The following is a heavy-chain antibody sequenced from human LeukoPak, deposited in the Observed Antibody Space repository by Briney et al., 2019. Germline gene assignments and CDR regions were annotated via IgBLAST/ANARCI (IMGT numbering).Heavy chain of an antibody. V-gene: IGHV4-61*01. CDR2: IYYSGST. Sequence: SETLSLTCTVSGDSVSSGSYYWSWIRQPPGKGLEWIGYIYYSGSTNYNPSLKSRVTISVDTSKNQFSLKLSSVTAADTAVYYCARVTYSSGWPLFDYWGQGTLVTVSS. D-gene: IGHD6-19*01. CDR3: ARVTYSSGWPLFDY. J-gene: IGHJ4*02. CDR1: GDSVSSGSYY.